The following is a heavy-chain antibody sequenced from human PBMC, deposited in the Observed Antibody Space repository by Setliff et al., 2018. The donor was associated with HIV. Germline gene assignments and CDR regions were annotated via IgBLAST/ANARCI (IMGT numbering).Heavy chain of an antibody. D-gene: IGHD3-10*01. CDR2: IYHVGTT. J-gene: IGHJ4*02. CDR3: VTTDYFYGRNNFEY. CDR1: GYSMSGGYN. Sequence: SETLSLTCTVSGYSMSGGYNWGWIRQSPEKGLEWIGNIYHVGTTYYNPSLKSRVTLSVDPSKSQFSLKSTSVTAADTALYYCVTTDYFYGRNNFEYWGQGALVTVSS. V-gene: IGHV4-38-2*02.